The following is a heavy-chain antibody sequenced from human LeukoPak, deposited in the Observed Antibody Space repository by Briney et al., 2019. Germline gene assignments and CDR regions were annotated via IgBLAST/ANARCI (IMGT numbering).Heavy chain of an antibody. D-gene: IGHD5-18*01. J-gene: IGHJ3*02. V-gene: IGHV4-34*01. Sequence: SETLSLTCAVYGGSFSGYYWSWIRQPPGKGLEWIGEINHSGSTNYNPSLKSRVIISVDTSKNQFSLKLSSVTAADTAVYYCARPVKDTAMTNDAFDIWGQGTMVTVSS. CDR1: GGSFSGYY. CDR2: INHSGST. CDR3: ARPVKDTAMTNDAFDI.